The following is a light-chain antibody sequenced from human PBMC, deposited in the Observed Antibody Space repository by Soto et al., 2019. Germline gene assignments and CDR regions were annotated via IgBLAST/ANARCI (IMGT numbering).Light chain of an antibody. CDR2: GAS. CDR3: QQYGSSPRT. CDR1: QSVSNSY. Sequence: EKVMTQSPATLSVSPGERATLSCRASQSVSNSYLAWYQQKPGQAPRLLIYGASSRATGIPDRFSGSGSGTDFTLTINRLEPEDFAVYYCQQYGSSPRTFGQGTKVDI. J-gene: IGKJ1*01. V-gene: IGKV3-20*01.